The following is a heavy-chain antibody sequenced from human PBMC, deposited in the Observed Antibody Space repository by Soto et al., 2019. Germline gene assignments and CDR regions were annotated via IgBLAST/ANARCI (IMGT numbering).Heavy chain of an antibody. CDR1: GDSVPSNSAA. J-gene: IGHJ5*02. CDR3: ARGTGIAVAGTEKYNWFDP. V-gene: IGHV6-1*01. Sequence: SQTLSLTCAISGDSVPSNSAAWNWIRQSPSRGLEWLGRTYYRSKWYNDYAVSVKSRITINPDTSKNQFSLQLNSVTPEDTAVYYCARGTGIAVAGTEKYNWFDPWGQGTLVTVSS. D-gene: IGHD6-19*01. CDR2: TYYRSKWYN.